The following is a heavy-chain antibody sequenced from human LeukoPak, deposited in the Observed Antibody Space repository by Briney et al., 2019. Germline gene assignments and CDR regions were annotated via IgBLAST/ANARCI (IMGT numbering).Heavy chain of an antibody. CDR2: IYYSGST. D-gene: IGHD3-10*01. CDR1: GGSISSYY. CDR3: TREGRGSGSYYLDY. J-gene: IGHJ4*02. Sequence: SETLSLTCTVSGGSISSYYWSWIRQPPGKGLEWIGYIYYSGSTNYNPSRKSRVTISVDTSKNQFSLKLSSVTAADTAVYYCTREGRGSGSYYLDYWGQGTLVTVSS. V-gene: IGHV4-59*01.